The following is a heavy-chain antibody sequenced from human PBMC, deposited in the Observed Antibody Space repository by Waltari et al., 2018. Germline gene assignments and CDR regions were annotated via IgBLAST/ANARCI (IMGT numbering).Heavy chain of an antibody. Sequence: QLQLQESGPGLVKPSETLSLTCTVSGGSISSSRYYWGWIRQPPGKGLEWIGSIYYSGSTYYNPSLKSRVTISVDTSKSQFSLKLSSVTAADTAVYYCARAGSSIAAPTFDYWGQGTLVTVSS. J-gene: IGHJ4*02. V-gene: IGHV4-39*07. CDR3: ARAGSSIAAPTFDY. D-gene: IGHD6-6*01. CDR1: GGSISSSRYY. CDR2: IYYSGST.